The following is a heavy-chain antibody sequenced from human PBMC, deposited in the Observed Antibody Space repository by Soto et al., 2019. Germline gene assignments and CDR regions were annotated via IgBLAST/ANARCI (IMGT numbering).Heavy chain of an antibody. Sequence: ASVKVSCKASGYTFTSYGIHWVRQAPGQRLEWTGWINAGNGNTKYSEKFQGRVTITRDTSASTAYLELSRLRSEDTAVYYCARAPNDSSAYYHHYDYGTDVWDQGTTVTVSS. CDR2: INAGNGNT. D-gene: IGHD3-22*01. V-gene: IGHV1-3*01. J-gene: IGHJ6*02. CDR3: ARAPNDSSAYYHHYDYGTDV. CDR1: GYTFTSYG.